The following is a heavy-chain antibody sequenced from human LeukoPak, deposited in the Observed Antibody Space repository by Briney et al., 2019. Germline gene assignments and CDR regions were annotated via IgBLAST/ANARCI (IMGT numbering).Heavy chain of an antibody. CDR1: GCSISSYY. D-gene: IGHD6-13*01. J-gene: IGHJ1*01. V-gene: IGHV4-59*08. Sequence: PSETLSLTCTVSGCSISSYYWSWIRQPPGKGLEWIGYIYYSGSTNYNPSLKSRVTISVDTSKNQFSLKLSSVTAADTAVYYCARHYSSSWYYFQHWGQGTLVTVSS. CDR3: ARHYSSSWYYFQH. CDR2: IYYSGST.